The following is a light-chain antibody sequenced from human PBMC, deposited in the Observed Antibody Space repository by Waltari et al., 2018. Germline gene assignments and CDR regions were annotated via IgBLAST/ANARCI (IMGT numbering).Light chain of an antibody. CDR2: GTS. CDR1: QSGSRA. Sequence: EIVLTQSPGTLSLSPGERATLSCRASQSGSRALAWYQQKPGQAPRLLIYGTSNRATGIPDRFSGSGSGTDFSLTSSRLEPEDVAVYFCQHYVRLPATFGQGTKVEIK. CDR3: QHYVRLPAT. J-gene: IGKJ1*01. V-gene: IGKV3-20*01.